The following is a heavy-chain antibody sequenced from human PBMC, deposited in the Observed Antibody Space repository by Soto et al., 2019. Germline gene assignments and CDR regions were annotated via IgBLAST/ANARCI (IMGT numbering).Heavy chain of an antibody. CDR1: GGSISSSSYY. CDR2: IYYSGST. Sequence: ETLSLTCTVSGGSISSSSYYWGWIRQPPGKGLEWIGSIYYSGSTYYNPSLKSRVTISVDTSKNQFSLKLSSVTAADTAVYYCARQIGSSGWYYYYYGMDVWGQGTTVTVSS. V-gene: IGHV4-39*01. CDR3: ARQIGSSGWYYYYYGMDV. J-gene: IGHJ6*02. D-gene: IGHD6-19*01.